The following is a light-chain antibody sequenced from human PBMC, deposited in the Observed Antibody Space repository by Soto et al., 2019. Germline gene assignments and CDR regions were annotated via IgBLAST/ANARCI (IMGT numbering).Light chain of an antibody. CDR3: QQSYLTWT. CDR2: SAS. J-gene: IGKJ1*01. Sequence: DIQVTQSPSSLSASVGDRVTITCRTSQTIGTFLNWYQQKPGKVPSLLISSASTLHSGVPSRFSASGSGTDFTLTISGLQPEDFATYYCQQSYLTWTFGQGTKVEF. CDR1: QTIGTF. V-gene: IGKV1-39*01.